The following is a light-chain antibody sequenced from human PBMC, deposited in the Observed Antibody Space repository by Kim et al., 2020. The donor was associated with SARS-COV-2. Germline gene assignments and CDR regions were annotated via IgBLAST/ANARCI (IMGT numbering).Light chain of an antibody. CDR3: QQYGSSPCT. CDR2: GAS. Sequence: EIVLTQSPGTLSLSPGERATLSCGASQSVRSNYLAWYQQKPGQAPRLLIYGASSRATGIPDRFSGSGSGTDFTLTIIRLEPEDFAVYYCQQYGSSPCTFAQGTKVEIK. J-gene: IGKJ1*01. CDR1: QSVRSNY. V-gene: IGKV3-20*01.